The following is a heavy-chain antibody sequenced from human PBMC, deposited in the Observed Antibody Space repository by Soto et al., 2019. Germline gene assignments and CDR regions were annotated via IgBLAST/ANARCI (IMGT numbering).Heavy chain of an antibody. V-gene: IGHV4-34*01. D-gene: IGHD2-21*02. J-gene: IGHJ4*02. Sequence: SETLSLTCAVDGGSFGGYYWSWIRQPPGKGLEWIGEINHSGSTNYNPSLKSRVTMSVDTSKNQFSLKLSSLTAADTAVYFCARGDFCNDYWGQGTLVTVSS. CDR3: ARGDFCNDY. CDR2: INHSGST. CDR1: GGSFGGYY.